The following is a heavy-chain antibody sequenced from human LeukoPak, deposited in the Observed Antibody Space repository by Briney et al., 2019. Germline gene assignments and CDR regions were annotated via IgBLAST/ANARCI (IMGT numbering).Heavy chain of an antibody. J-gene: IGHJ4*02. CDR3: ARGIVATLFH. CDR1: GGSISSGGYY. V-gene: IGHV4-31*03. CDR2: IYYSGST. Sequence: SETLSLTCTVSGGSISSGGYYWSWIRQHPGTGLEWIGYIYYSGSTYYNPSLKSRVTISVDTSKNQFSLKLSSVTAADTAVYYCARGIVATLFHWGQGTLVTVSS. D-gene: IGHD5-12*01.